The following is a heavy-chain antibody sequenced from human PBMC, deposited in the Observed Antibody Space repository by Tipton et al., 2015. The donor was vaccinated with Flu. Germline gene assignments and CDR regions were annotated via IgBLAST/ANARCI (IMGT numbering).Heavy chain of an antibody. CDR3: ARALYSSNWYGSVWLDP. J-gene: IGHJ5*02. Sequence: TLSLTCTISGGSIGKYYWSWIRQPPGKGLEWIGYVYYTGSTNYNPSLKSRVTMSLDTSKNQFSLKLSSVTAADTAVYFCARALYSSNWYGSVWLDPWDQGTQVTVSS. D-gene: IGHD6-13*01. CDR2: VYYTGST. CDR1: GGSIGKYY. V-gene: IGHV4-59*01.